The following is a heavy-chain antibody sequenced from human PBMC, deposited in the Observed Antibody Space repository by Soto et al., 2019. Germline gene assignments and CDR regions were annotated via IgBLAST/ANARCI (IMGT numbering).Heavy chain of an antibody. J-gene: IGHJ6*02. D-gene: IGHD3-10*01. V-gene: IGHV3-33*01. CDR2: IWYDGSNK. CDR3: ARERYGVVRGVIINSYYYYGMDV. CDR1: GFTFSSYG. Sequence: SLRLSCAASGFTFSSYGMHWVRQAPGKGLEWVAVIWYDGSNKYYADSVKGRFTISRDNSKNTLYLQMNSLRAEDTAVYYCARERYGVVRGVIINSYYYYGMDVWGQGTTVTVSS.